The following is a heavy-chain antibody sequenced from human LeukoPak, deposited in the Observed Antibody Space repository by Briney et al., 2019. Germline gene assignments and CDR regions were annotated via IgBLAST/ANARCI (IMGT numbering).Heavy chain of an antibody. D-gene: IGHD5-12*01. V-gene: IGHV3-30*01. CDR3: AREGVVATNNWFAP. CDR2: ISYDGSNK. Sequence: PGGSLRLSCAASGFTFSSYAMHWVRQAPGKGLEWVAVISYDGSNKYYADSVKGRFTISRDNSKNTLYLQMNSLRAEDTAVYYCAREGVVATNNWFAPGGKGPLVTVS. J-gene: IGHJ5*02. CDR1: GFTFSSYA.